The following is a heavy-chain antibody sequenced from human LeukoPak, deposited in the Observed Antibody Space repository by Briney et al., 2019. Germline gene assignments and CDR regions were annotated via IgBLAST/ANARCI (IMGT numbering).Heavy chain of an antibody. Sequence: GGSLRLSCAASGFTFSSYAVHWVRQAPGKGLECVAVISYDGSNKYYADSVKGRFTISRDNSKNTLYLQMNSLRAEDTAVYYCARALGDYGSGSYLDYWGQGTLVTVSS. CDR3: ARALGDYGSGSYLDY. V-gene: IGHV3-30*04. D-gene: IGHD3-10*01. CDR1: GFTFSSYA. CDR2: ISYDGSNK. J-gene: IGHJ4*02.